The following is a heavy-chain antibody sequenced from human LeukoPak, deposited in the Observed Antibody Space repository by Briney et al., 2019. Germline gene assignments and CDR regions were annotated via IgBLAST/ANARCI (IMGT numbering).Heavy chain of an antibody. CDR3: ARGTTINNFDY. V-gene: IGHV3-48*03. CDR2: ISRSGGNI. J-gene: IGHJ4*02. D-gene: IGHD5-12*01. CDR1: GFPFSTFE. Sequence: PGGSLRLSCVGSGFPFSTFEMNWVRQAPGKGLEWVSYISRSGGNIYYSDSVKGRFTISRDNAKNSLYLQMNSLREEDTAVYYCARGTTINNFDYWGQGTLVTVSS.